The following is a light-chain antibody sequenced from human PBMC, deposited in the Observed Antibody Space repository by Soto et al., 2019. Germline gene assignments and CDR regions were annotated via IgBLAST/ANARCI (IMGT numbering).Light chain of an antibody. CDR2: GAS. CDR3: QQYGSSPLYT. Sequence: EIVLTQSPGTLSLSPGERATLSCRASQSLTSNYLAWYQQKPGQAPRLLIYGASSRATGIPDRFSGSGSGTDFTLTISTLEPEDFAVYYCQQYGSSPLYTFGPGTKLEI. CDR1: QSLTSNY. J-gene: IGKJ2*01. V-gene: IGKV3-20*01.